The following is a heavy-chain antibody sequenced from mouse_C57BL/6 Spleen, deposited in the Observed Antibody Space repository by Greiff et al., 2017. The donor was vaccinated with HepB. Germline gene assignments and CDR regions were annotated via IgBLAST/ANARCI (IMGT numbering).Heavy chain of an antibody. CDR3: ASRDGYYPYWYFDV. V-gene: IGHV1-85*01. CDR2: IYPRDGST. Sequence: QVQLQQSGPELVKPGASVKLSCKASGYTFTSYDINWVKQRPGQGLEWIGWIYPRDGSTKYNEKFKGKATLTVDTSSSTAYMELHSLTSEDSAVYLCASRDGYYPYWYFDVWGTGTTVTVSS. J-gene: IGHJ1*03. D-gene: IGHD2-3*01. CDR1: GYTFTSYD.